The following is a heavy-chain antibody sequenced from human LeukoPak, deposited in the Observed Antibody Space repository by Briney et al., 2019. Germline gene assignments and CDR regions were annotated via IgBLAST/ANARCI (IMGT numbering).Heavy chain of an antibody. J-gene: IGHJ6*03. V-gene: IGHV3-23*01. D-gene: IGHD1-26*01. CDR2: ISGSGGST. Sequence: GGSLRLSCAASGFTFSSCAMSWVRQAPGKGLEWVSAISGSGGSTYYADSVKGRFTISRDNSKNTLYLQMNSLRAEDTAVYYCAKPSGSYYGYYYYYYMDVWGKGTTVTVSS. CDR1: GFTFSSCA. CDR3: AKPSGSYYGYYYYYYMDV.